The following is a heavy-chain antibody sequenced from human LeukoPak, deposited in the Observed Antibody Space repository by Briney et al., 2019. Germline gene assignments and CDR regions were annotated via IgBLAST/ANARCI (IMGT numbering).Heavy chain of an antibody. CDR3: ARDGTTGTTI. CDR1: GGFISSYY. V-gene: IGHV4-59*01. D-gene: IGHD1-7*01. Sequence: KPSETLSLICTVSGGFISSYYWSWIRQPPGKGLEWIGYIYYSGSTNYNPSLKSRVTISVDTSKNQFSLKLSSVTAADTAVYYCARDGTTGTTIWGQGTLVTVSS. J-gene: IGHJ4*02. CDR2: IYYSGST.